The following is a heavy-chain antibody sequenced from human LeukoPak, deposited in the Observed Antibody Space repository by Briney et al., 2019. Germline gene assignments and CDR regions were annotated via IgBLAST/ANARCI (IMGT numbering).Heavy chain of an antibody. CDR2: IYPGDSDT. Sequence: GESLKISCKGSGYSFTSYWIGWVRQMPGKGLEWMGIIYPGDSDTRYSLSFQGQVTISADKSISTAYLQWSSLKASDTAMYYCARTTTGYYDSSGQFDYWGQGTLVTVSS. J-gene: IGHJ4*02. CDR1: GYSFTSYW. D-gene: IGHD3-22*01. V-gene: IGHV5-51*01. CDR3: ARTTTGYYDSSGQFDY.